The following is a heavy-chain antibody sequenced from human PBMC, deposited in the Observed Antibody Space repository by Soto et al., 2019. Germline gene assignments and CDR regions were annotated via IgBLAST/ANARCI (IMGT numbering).Heavy chain of an antibody. J-gene: IGHJ1*01. D-gene: IGHD1-26*01. CDR3: AKGPPVGLQYFQY. V-gene: IGHV3-23*01. CDR2: ISSRGGST. Sequence: GGSLRLSFADSGFSLNTYGMSWVRQAPWKGLEWVSAISSRGGSTYYADDVKGRLTISRDNYKNTLYLQMNSLSDEDTAVYYCAKGPPVGLQYFQYWGQGTMVPVSS. CDR1: GFSLNTYG.